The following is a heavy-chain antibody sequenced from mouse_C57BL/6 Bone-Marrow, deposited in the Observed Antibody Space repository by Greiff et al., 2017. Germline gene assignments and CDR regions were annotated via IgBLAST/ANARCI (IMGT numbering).Heavy chain of an antibody. CDR1: GYSITSGYY. V-gene: IGHV3-6*01. CDR2: ISYDGSN. Sequence: EVQLVESGPGLVKPSQSLSLTCSVTGYSITSGYYWNWIRQFPGNKLEWMGYISYDGSNNYNPSPKNRISITRDTSKNQFFLKLKSVTTEDTATYYCARRELRPYAMDYWGQGTSVTVSS. D-gene: IGHD3-2*02. J-gene: IGHJ4*01. CDR3: ARRELRPYAMDY.